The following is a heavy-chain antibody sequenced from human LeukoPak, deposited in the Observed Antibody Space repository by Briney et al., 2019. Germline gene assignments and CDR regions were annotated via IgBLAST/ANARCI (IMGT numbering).Heavy chain of an antibody. V-gene: IGHV3-30-3*01. Sequence: GGSLRLSCSASGFTFSTYWMSWVRQAPGKGLEWVAVISYDGSNKYYADSVKGRFTISRDNSKNTLYLQMNSLRAEDTAVYYCARSPRDSSGFYYFDYWGQGTLVTVSS. CDR3: ARSPRDSSGFYYFDY. J-gene: IGHJ4*02. CDR1: GFTFSTYW. CDR2: ISYDGSNK. D-gene: IGHD3-22*01.